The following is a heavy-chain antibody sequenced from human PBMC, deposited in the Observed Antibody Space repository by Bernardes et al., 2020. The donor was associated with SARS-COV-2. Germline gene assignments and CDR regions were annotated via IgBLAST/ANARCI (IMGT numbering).Heavy chain of an antibody. CDR3: ARDSLTMSLPTLYCGMDV. D-gene: IGHD3-10*02. CDR1: GYTFTSYG. V-gene: IGHV1-18*01. Sequence: ASVKVSCKASGYTFTSYGISWVRQAPGQGLEWMGWISAYNGNTNYAQKLQGRVTMTTDTSTSTAYMELRSLGSDDTAVYYCARDSLTMSLPTLYCGMDVWGQGTTVTVSS. CDR2: ISAYNGNT. J-gene: IGHJ6*02.